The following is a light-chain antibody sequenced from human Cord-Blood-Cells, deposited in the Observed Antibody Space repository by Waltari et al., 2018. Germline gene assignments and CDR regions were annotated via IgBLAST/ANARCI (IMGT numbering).Light chain of an antibody. J-gene: IGLJ2*01. V-gene: IGLV3-9*01. CDR2: SDS. Sequence: SYELTQPLPVSVALGQTARITCGGNNIGSKNVHGYQQKPGQAPGLVIYSDSNRPSGIPERFSGSNSGNTATLTISRAQAGDEADCYCQVWDSSTVVFGGGTKLTVL. CDR1: NIGSKN. CDR3: QVWDSSTVV.